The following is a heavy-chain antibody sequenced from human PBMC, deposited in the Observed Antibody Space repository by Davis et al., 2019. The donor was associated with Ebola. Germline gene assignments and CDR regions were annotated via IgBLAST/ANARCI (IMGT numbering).Heavy chain of an antibody. J-gene: IGHJ4*02. D-gene: IGHD4-11*01. CDR2: INAGNGNT. CDR1: GYTFTSYA. Sequence: ASVKVSCKASGYTFTSYAMHWVRQAPGQRLEWMGWINAGNGNTNYSQKFQGRVTITRDTSASTAYMELSSLRSEDTAVYYCARDQTYYSNYVNFDYWGQGTLVTVSS. V-gene: IGHV1-3*01. CDR3: ARDQTYYSNYVNFDY.